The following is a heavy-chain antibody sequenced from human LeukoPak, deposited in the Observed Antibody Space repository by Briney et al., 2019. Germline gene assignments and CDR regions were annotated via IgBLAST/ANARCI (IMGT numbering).Heavy chain of an antibody. Sequence: GGSLRLSCLASGFTVSTYAMSWVRQAAGKGLEWVSGISGGGGITYYADSVKVRFTISKDNSKNTLSLQMNSLRAEDTAVYYCAKGSTTGTTGGPFDPWGQGALVTVSS. CDR3: AKGSTTGTTGGPFDP. CDR2: ISGGGGIT. V-gene: IGHV3-23*01. J-gene: IGHJ5*02. D-gene: IGHD1-1*01. CDR1: GFTVSTYA.